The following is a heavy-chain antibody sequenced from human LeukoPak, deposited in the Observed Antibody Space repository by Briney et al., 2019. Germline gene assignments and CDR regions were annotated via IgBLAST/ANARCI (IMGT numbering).Heavy chain of an antibody. CDR3: ASLNSGDYTLYYFDY. Sequence: PSETLSLTCAVYGGSFSGYYWSWIRQPPGKGLEWIGEINHSGSTNYNPSLKSRVTISVDTSKNQFSLKLSSVTAADTAVYYCASLNSGDYTLYYFDYWGQGTLVTVSS. D-gene: IGHD4-17*01. J-gene: IGHJ4*02. CDR2: INHSGST. V-gene: IGHV4-34*01. CDR1: GGSFSGYY.